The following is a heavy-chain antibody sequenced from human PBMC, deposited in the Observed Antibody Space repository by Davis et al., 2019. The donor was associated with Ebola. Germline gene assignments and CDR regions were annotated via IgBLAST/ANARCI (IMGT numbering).Heavy chain of an antibody. V-gene: IGHV1-46*01. CDR2: INPSGGST. J-gene: IGHJ4*02. CDR3: ARDPRSGYYSPKRIFDY. Sequence: ASVKVSCRASGYTFTSYYMHWVRQAPGQGLEWMGIINPSGGSTSYAQKFQGRVTMTRDTSTSTVYMELSSLRSEDMAVYYCARDPRSGYYSPKRIFDYWGQGTLVTVSS. D-gene: IGHD3-22*01. CDR1: GYTFTSYY.